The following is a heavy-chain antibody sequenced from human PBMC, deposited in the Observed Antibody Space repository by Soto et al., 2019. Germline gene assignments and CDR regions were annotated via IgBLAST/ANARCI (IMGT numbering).Heavy chain of an antibody. V-gene: IGHV1-46*01. CDR3: ASIDRLDGYSGYDYSSTLDY. Sequence: ASVKVSCKASGYTFTSYYMHWVRQAPGQGLEWMGIINPSGGSTSYAQKFQGRVTMTRDTSTSTVYMELSSLRSEDTAVYYCASIDRLDGYSGYDYSSTLDYWPQGTLVTVSS. CDR2: INPSGGST. D-gene: IGHD5-12*01. J-gene: IGHJ4*02. CDR1: GYTFTSYY.